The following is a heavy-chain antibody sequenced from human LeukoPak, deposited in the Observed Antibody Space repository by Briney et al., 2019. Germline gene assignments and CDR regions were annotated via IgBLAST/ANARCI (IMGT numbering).Heavy chain of an antibody. CDR2: INHSGST. CDR1: GGSFSGYY. D-gene: IGHD3-16*01. V-gene: IGHV4-34*01. CDR3: ARRHYDYVWGSPTSNWFDP. Sequence: SETLSLTCAVYGGSFSGYYWSWIRQPPGKGLEWIGEINHSGSTNYNPSLKSRVTISVDTSKNQFSLKLSSVTAADTAVYYCARRHYDYVWGSPTSNWFDPWGQGTLVTVSS. J-gene: IGHJ5*02.